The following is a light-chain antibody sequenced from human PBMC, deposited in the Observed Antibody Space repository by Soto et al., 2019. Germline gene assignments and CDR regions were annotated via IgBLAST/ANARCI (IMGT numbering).Light chain of an antibody. CDR2: RVS. V-gene: IGLV2-11*01. CDR3: CSYAGYTNFV. J-gene: IGLJ1*01. CDR1: SSDVGGYDY. Sequence: QSVLTQPRSVSGSPGQSVTISCTGTSSDVGGYDYVSWYRQHPGEAPRLMIYRVSKRPSGVPDRFSGSKSGNTASLTISGLQAEDGADYYCCSYAGYTNFVFGSGTKVTVL.